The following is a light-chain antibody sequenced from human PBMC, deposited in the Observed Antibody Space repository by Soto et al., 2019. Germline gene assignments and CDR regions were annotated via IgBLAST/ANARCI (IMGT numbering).Light chain of an antibody. CDR3: QQRSNWPLT. V-gene: IGKV3-11*01. J-gene: IGKJ4*01. CDR1: QSVRSY. Sequence: EIVLTQSPATLSLYTGERATLSCRASQSVRSYLAWYQQKPGQAPRLLIYDASNRATGIPARFSGSGSGTDFTLTISSLEPEDFAVYYCQQRSNWPLTFGGGTKVDI. CDR2: DAS.